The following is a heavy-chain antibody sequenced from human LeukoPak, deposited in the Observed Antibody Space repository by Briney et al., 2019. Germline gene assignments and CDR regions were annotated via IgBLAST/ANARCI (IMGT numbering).Heavy chain of an antibody. D-gene: IGHD4-17*01. Sequence: SETLSLTCTVSGGSISNYYWSWIRQPPGKGLEWLGHVHYSGTTIYNPSLRNRLTMSVDTSNNHFSLKLSSVTAADTAVYYCARDRLRSAFDIWGQGTMVTVSS. CDR2: VHYSGTT. J-gene: IGHJ3*02. CDR1: GGSISNYY. CDR3: ARDRLRSAFDI. V-gene: IGHV4-59*12.